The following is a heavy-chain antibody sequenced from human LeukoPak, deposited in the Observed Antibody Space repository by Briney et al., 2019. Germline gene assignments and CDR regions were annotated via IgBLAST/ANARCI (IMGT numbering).Heavy chain of an antibody. CDR2: IYYSGST. Sequence: PSETLSLTCTVSGGSISSSSYYWGWIRQPPGKGLEWIGSIYYSGSTYYNPSLKSRVTISVDTSKNQFSLKLSSVTAADTAVYYCARVGGYSGYDIDYWGQGTLVTVSS. CDR1: GGSISSSSYY. J-gene: IGHJ4*02. V-gene: IGHV4-39*07. CDR3: ARVGGYSGYDIDY. D-gene: IGHD5-12*01.